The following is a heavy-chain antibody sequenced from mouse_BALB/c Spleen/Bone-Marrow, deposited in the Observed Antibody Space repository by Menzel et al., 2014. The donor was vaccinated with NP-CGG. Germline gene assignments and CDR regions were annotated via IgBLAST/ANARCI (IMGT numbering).Heavy chain of an antibody. D-gene: IGHD2-1*01. CDR1: GFSQINHG. Sequence: VQLQQSGPGLVQPSQSLSITCTVSGFSQINHGIHWVRQPPGKGLEWLGVIWSGGTTDYNATFIPRLSISKDKSKSRVLFKMNSLQVDDTATYYCARSGNYDFFDHWGQGTTLTVSS. J-gene: IGHJ2*01. CDR3: ARSGNYDFFDH. CDR2: IWSGGTT. V-gene: IGHV2-4*02.